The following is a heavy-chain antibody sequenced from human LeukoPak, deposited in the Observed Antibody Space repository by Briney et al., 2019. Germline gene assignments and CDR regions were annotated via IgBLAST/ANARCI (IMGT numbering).Heavy chain of an antibody. D-gene: IGHD3-16*01. V-gene: IGHV4-59*01. CDR3: GSFPGVGGVRGCFAP. J-gene: IGHJ5*02. Sequence: TSETLSLTCTVSGGSISSYYWSWIRQPPGKGLEWIGYIYYSGSTNYNPSLKSRVTISVDTSKNQFSLKLSSVTAADTAVYYCGSFPGVGGVRGCFAPGGQEPLVPVPS. CDR1: GGSISSYY. CDR2: IYYSGST.